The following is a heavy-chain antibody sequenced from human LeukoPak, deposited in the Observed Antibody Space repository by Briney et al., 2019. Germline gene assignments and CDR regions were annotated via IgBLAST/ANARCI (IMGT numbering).Heavy chain of an antibody. Sequence: GGSLRLSCAASGFTFDDYVMSWVRQVPGKGLEWVSSINWNGGSTGYADSVKGRFTISRDNAKNTLYLQMNSLRAEDTAVYYCARDSLDYSSSFDYWGQGTLVTVSS. J-gene: IGHJ4*02. D-gene: IGHD6-6*01. CDR1: GFTFDDYV. V-gene: IGHV3-20*04. CDR2: INWNGGST. CDR3: ARDSLDYSSSFDY.